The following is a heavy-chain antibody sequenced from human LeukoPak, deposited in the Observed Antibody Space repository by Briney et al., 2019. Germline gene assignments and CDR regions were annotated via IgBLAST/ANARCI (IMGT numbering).Heavy chain of an antibody. CDR3: AKGGGSDFFDY. CDR2: ISSNAFST. J-gene: IGHJ4*02. Sequence: GGSLRLSCAASGFAFGSYAMSWVRQAPGKGLEWVSAISSNAFSTYYADSVKGRFTISRDNSKNTLYLQMNSLRSDDTAVYYCAKGGGSDFFDYWGQGTPVTVSS. D-gene: IGHD5-12*01. V-gene: IGHV3-23*01. CDR1: GFAFGSYA.